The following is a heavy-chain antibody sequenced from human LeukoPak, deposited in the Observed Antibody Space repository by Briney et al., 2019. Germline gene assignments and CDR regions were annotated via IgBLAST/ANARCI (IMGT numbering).Heavy chain of an antibody. J-gene: IGHJ4*02. Sequence: SETLSLTCTVSGVSFTSHYWTWIRQSPGTGLEWIGYISYTGSTNYNPSLKSRVTISVDTSKNQFSLKLSSVTAADTAVYYCARGVVVTPLEYYFDYWGQGTLVTVSS. CDR1: GVSFTSHY. CDR2: ISYTGST. CDR3: ARGVVVTPLEYYFDY. D-gene: IGHD2-21*02. V-gene: IGHV4-59*11.